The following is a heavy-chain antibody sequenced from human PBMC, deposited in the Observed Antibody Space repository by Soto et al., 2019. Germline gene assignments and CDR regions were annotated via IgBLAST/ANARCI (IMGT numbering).Heavy chain of an antibody. D-gene: IGHD3-10*01. CDR1: DGSISTYY. CDR2: IYHRGST. V-gene: IGHV4-59*01. CDR3: ARETYDLGSFRGFAL. Sequence: SETLSLTCIVSDGSISTYYWSWIRQPPGKGLEWIGYIYHRGSTNYNPSLKSRVTISVDTSKNQSSLKLSSMTAADTAVYYCARETYDLGSFRGFALWGQGTLVTAPQ. J-gene: IGHJ4*01.